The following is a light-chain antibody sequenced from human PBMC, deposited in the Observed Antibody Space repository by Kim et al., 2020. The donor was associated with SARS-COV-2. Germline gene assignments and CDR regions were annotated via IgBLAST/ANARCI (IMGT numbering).Light chain of an antibody. CDR3: QQFNNYPPHT. CDR1: QRISSA. Sequence: SVGDRVTITCRASQRISSALAWYQHKPGKAPKLLIYDASSLESGVPSRFSGSGSGTDFTLTISSLQPEDFATYYCQQFNNYPPHTFGQGTRLEIK. J-gene: IGKJ5*01. V-gene: IGKV1D-13*01. CDR2: DAS.